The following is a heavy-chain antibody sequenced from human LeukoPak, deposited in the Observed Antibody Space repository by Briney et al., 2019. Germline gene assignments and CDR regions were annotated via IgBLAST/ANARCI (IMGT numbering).Heavy chain of an antibody. D-gene: IGHD6-6*01. CDR1: GFTFTTYW. J-gene: IGHJ4*02. V-gene: IGHV3-7*01. Sequence: PVEPLRLSCATTGFTFTTYWRSWVRQAPGKGLEKVANIRQDGITKYYVDSVKGRFTVSRDNGIYSLFLQMSSLRAEDTAIYYCARGDGSPSGLYFDSWGRGSLVTVSS. CDR2: IRQDGITK. CDR3: ARGDGSPSGLYFDS.